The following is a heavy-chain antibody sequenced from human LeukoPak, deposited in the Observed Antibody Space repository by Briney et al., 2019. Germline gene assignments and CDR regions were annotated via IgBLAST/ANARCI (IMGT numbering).Heavy chain of an antibody. J-gene: IGHJ4*02. CDR1: GYTFTAYY. Sequence: ASVKVSCKASGYTFTAYYLHWVRQAPGQRLEWMGWINPNTGDTESARNFQGRVTMTRDTTISTAYLELTRLTSDDTAVYYCASYPRYVSTPPFDYWGQGTLVTVSS. D-gene: IGHD2-15*01. CDR3: ASYPRYVSTPPFDY. CDR2: INPNTGDT. V-gene: IGHV1-2*02.